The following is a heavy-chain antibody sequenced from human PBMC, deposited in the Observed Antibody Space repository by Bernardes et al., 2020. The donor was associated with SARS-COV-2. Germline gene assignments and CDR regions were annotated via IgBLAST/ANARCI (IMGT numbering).Heavy chain of an antibody. CDR3: ARGSLQFLFTQRYFDL. D-gene: IGHD3-3*01. J-gene: IGHJ2*01. Sequence: SETLSLTCAVYGGAFMGYSWTWIRQPPGKGLEWIGEINRSGNTNYNPSLKSRVTISVDTSKNQFSLRLYSVTGADTAVYYCARGSLQFLFTQRYFDLWGRGTLVTVSS. CDR2: INRSGNT. V-gene: IGHV4-34*01. CDR1: GGAFMGYS.